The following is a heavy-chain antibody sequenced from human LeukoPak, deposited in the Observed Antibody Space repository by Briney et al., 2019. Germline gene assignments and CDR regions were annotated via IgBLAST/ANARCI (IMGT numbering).Heavy chain of an antibody. CDR3: AGSLGYSSDSYYYGMDV. V-gene: IGHV3-66*01. CDR1: GFTASNIY. J-gene: IGHJ6*02. CDR2: IYFAGSA. D-gene: IGHD5-12*01. Sequence: GGSLRLSCAASGFTASNIYMTWGPGAPGKGLEWGSVIYFAGSAYYADSVKGRFTISRDDSKNTVYLQMDILSADDTAVYYCAGSLGYSSDSYYYGMDVWGQGTTVIVSS.